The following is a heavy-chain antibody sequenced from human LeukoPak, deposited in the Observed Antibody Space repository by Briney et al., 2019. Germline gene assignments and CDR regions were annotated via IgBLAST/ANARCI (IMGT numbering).Heavy chain of an antibody. CDR3: ASRITMVRGVID. CDR2: ISSSSSTI. CDR1: GFTFSSYS. J-gene: IGHJ4*02. V-gene: IGHV3-48*01. D-gene: IGHD3-10*01. Sequence: GGSLRLSCAASGFTFSSYSMNWVRQAPGKGLERVSYISSSSSTIYYADSVKGRFTISRDNAKNSLYLQVNSLRAEDTAVYYCASRITMVRGVIDWGQGTLVTVSS.